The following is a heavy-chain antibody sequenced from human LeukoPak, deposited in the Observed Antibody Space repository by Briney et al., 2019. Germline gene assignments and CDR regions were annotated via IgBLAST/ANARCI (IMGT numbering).Heavy chain of an antibody. D-gene: IGHD4-17*01. CDR3: TTDYGDYDGDAFDI. V-gene: IGHV3-15*01. J-gene: IGHJ3*02. CDR1: GFTFSNAW. CDR2: IKSKTDGGTT. Sequence: GGSLRLSCAASGFTFSNAWMSWVRQAPGKGLEWVGRIKSKTDGGTTDYAAPVKGRFTISRDDSKNTLYLQMNSLKTEDTAVYYCTTDYGDYDGDAFDIWGQGTMVTVSS.